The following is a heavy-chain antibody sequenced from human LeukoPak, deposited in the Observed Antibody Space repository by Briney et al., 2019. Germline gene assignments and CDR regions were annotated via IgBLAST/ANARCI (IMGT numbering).Heavy chain of an antibody. CDR2: INPSGGST. CDR1: GYTFTSYY. Sequence: ASVKVSCKASGYTFTSYYMHWVRQAPGQGLEWMGIINPSGGSTSYAQKFQGRVTMTRDTSTSTVYMELSSLRSEDTAVYYCARDRIAVAGTAGTFDYWGQGTLVTVSS. CDR3: ARDRIAVAGTAGTFDY. D-gene: IGHD6-19*01. V-gene: IGHV1-46*01. J-gene: IGHJ4*02.